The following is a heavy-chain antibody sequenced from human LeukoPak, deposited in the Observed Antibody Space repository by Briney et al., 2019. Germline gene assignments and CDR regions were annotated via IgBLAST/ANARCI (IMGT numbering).Heavy chain of an antibody. J-gene: IGHJ4*02. CDR3: ARGGVYYYGSGSYYNGVRDVDY. Sequence: ASVKVSCKASGYTFTSYAMNWVRQAPGQGLEWMGWINTNTGNPTYAQGFTGRFVFSLDTSVSTAYLQISSLKAEDTAVYYCARGGVYYYGSGSYYNGVRDVDYWGQGTLVTVSS. D-gene: IGHD3-10*01. CDR1: GYTFTSYA. CDR2: INTNTGNP. V-gene: IGHV7-4-1*02.